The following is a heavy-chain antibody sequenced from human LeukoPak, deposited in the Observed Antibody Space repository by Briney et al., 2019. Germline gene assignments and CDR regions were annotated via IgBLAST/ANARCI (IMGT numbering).Heavy chain of an antibody. CDR1: GYTFTGYY. J-gene: IGHJ3*02. D-gene: IGHD2-2*01. CDR2: INPNSGGT. V-gene: IGHV1-2*02. Sequence: ASVKVSRKASGYTFTGYYMHWVRQAPGQGLEWMGWINPNSGGTNYAQKFQGRVTMTRDTSISTAYMELSRLRSDDAAVYYCAREQGGSTSTLPDAFDIWGQGTMVTVSS. CDR3: AREQGGSTSTLPDAFDI.